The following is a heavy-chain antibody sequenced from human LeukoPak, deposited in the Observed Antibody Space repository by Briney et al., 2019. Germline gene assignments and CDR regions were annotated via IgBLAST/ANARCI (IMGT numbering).Heavy chain of an antibody. CDR1: GYTFTGYY. Sequence: ASVKVSCKASGYTFTGYYMHWVRQAPGQGLEWMGRINPNSGGTNYAQKFQGRATMTRDTSISTAYMELSRLRSDDTAVYYCAREDVLLWFGELSHFTFDYWGQGTLVTVSS. J-gene: IGHJ4*02. V-gene: IGHV1-2*06. CDR3: AREDVLLWFGELSHFTFDY. CDR2: INPNSGGT. D-gene: IGHD3-10*01.